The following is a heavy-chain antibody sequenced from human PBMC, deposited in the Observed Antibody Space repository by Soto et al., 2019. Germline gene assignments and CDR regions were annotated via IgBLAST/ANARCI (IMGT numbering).Heavy chain of an antibody. CDR2: IYYSGST. Sequence: SETLSLTCTVSGGSISSYYWSWIRQPPGKGLEWIGYIYYSGSTNYNPSLKSRVTISVDTSKNQFSLKLSSVTAADTAVYYCARAGYDILTGYYYFDYWGQGTLVTVSS. CDR3: ARAGYDILTGYYYFDY. V-gene: IGHV4-59*01. D-gene: IGHD3-9*01. CDR1: GGSISSYY. J-gene: IGHJ4*02.